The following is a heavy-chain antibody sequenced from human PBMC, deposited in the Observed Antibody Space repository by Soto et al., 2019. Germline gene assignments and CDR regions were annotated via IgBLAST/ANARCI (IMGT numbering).Heavy chain of an antibody. D-gene: IGHD3-10*01. Sequence: EVQLVESGGGLVKPGGSLRLSCAASGFTFSSYSMNWVRQAPGKGLEWVSSISSSSSYIYYADSLKGRFTISRDNAKNSLYLLMNSLRAEDTAVYYCARNSAGNYGIEYWGQGTLVTVSS. J-gene: IGHJ4*02. CDR3: ARNSAGNYGIEY. V-gene: IGHV3-21*01. CDR2: ISSSSSYI. CDR1: GFTFSSYS.